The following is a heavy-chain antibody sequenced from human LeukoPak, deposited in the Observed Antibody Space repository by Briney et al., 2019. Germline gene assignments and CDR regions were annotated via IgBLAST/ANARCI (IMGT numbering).Heavy chain of an antibody. CDR3: VRPVSGSFNIKS. D-gene: IGHD1-26*01. Sequence: SETLSLTCTVSGGSVSGTSYYWGWIRQPPGKGLEWVGSMYYGGSTSYTYHNPSLKSRVSISVDTSKNQFSLKLSSVTAADTAAYFCVRPVSGSFNIKSWGQGTLVTVSS. V-gene: IGHV4-39*01. CDR1: GGSVSGTSYY. J-gene: IGHJ5*02. CDR2: MYYGGST.